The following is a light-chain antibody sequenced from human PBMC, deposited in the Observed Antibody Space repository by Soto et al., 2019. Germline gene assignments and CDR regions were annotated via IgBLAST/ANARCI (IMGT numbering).Light chain of an antibody. CDR2: EVT. Sequence: QSVLTQPPSVSRSPGQSITMSCTGTSSDVGSYNRVSWYQQSPGTAPKLMIYEVTNRPSGVPDRFSGSKSGNTASLTISGLQAEDEADYYCSSYTTNSTFGFGTGTKVTVL. CDR3: SSYTTNSTFG. V-gene: IGLV2-18*02. J-gene: IGLJ1*01. CDR1: SSDVGSYNR.